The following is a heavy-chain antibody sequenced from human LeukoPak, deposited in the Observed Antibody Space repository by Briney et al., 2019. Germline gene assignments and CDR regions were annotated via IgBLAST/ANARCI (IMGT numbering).Heavy chain of an antibody. CDR3: ARVNRGDAFDI. V-gene: IGHV3-33*01. CDR2: IWDDGRNK. J-gene: IGHJ3*02. Sequence: GGSLRLSCAASGFTFSSYGMHWVRQAPGKGLEWVAVIWDDGRNKFYADSLKGRFTISRDNSKNTLYLQMNSLRAEDTAVYYCARVNRGDAFDIWGQGTLVTVSS. CDR1: GFTFSSYG. D-gene: IGHD3-16*02.